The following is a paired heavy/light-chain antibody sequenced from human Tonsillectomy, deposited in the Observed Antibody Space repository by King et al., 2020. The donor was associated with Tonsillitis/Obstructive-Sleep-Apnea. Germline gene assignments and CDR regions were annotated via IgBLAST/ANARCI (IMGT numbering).Light chain of an antibody. Sequence: EIQMTQSPASLSASVGDRVTITCRASQSISTWLNWFQQIPGRAPKLLIYRASSLQSGVPSRFSGSGSGTDFTLTISSLQPEDFATYYCQQAYTTPTEYTFGRGTKLDIK. J-gene: IGKJ2*01. CDR1: QSISTW. CDR2: RAS. CDR3: QQAYTTPTEYT. V-gene: IGKV1-39*01.
Heavy chain of an antibody. V-gene: IGHV1-3*01. CDR3: ARDRDKIYHFCY. J-gene: IGHJ4*02. CDR2: VNAGNGKT. D-gene: IGHD3-3*01. Sequence: QVQLVQSGAEVKEPGASVKISCKASGYTFTNFALHWVRQAPGQRPEWMGWVNAGNGKTKYLEKFQDRITITRDTSATTAYMELSSLRSEDTAVYYCARDRDKIYHFCYWGQGTQVTVSS. CDR1: GYTFTNFA.